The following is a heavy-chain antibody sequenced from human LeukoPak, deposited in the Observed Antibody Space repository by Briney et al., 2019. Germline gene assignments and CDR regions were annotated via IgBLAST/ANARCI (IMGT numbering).Heavy chain of an antibody. D-gene: IGHD6-19*01. CDR3: ATLPYSSGWYYFDY. CDR1: GYTFTSYS. CDR2: ISAYNGNT. J-gene: IGHJ4*02. V-gene: IGHV1-18*01. Sequence: ASVTVSCKASGYTFTSYSISWVRQAPGQGLEWMGWISAYNGNTNYAQKFQGRVTMTEDTSTDTAYMELSSLRSEDTAVYYCATLPYSSGWYYFDYWGQGTLVTVSS.